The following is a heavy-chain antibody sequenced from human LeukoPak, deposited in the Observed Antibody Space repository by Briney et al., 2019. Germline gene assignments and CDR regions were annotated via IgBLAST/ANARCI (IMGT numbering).Heavy chain of an antibody. J-gene: IGHJ4*02. CDR1: GFTFSSYA. Sequence: GSLRLSCAASGFTFSSYAMHWVRQAPGKGLEWVAVIFYDGDTKYYADSVKGRFAISRDNSESTLYLQVNSLRGEDTAVYYCARDPRGPTGYDSSARDTFECWGQGTLVTVSS. D-gene: IGHD3-22*01. V-gene: IGHV3-30*09. CDR3: ARDPRGPTGYDSSARDTFEC. CDR2: IFYDGDTK.